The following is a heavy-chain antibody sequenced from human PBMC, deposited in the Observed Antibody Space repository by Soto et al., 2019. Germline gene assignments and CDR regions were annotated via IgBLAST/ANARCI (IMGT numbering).Heavy chain of an antibody. J-gene: IGHJ5*02. D-gene: IGHD2-2*01. CDR2: INPSGGST. Sequence: ASVKVSFKASGYIFTSYYIHWVRQAPGQGLEWMGMINPSGGSTTYAQKFQGRVTMTRDTSTSTVYMELSSLRSDDTAVYYCARDPNIVVVPAANWFDPWGQGTQVTVSS. CDR3: ARDPNIVVVPAANWFDP. V-gene: IGHV1-46*03. CDR1: GYIFTSYY.